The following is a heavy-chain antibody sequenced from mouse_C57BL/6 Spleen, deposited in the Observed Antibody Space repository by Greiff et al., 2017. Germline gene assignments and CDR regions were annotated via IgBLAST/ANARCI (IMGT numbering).Heavy chain of an antibody. D-gene: IGHD1-1*01. CDR1: GYSFTGYY. Sequence: EVKLQESGPELVKPGASVKISCKASGYSFTGYYMNWVKQSPEKSLEWIGEINPSTGGTTYNQKFKAKATLTVDKSSSTAYMQLKSLTSEDSAVYYCARRGTTVVAKNYAMDYWGQGTSVTVSS. CDR3: ARRGTTVVAKNYAMDY. CDR2: INPSTGGT. V-gene: IGHV1-42*01. J-gene: IGHJ4*01.